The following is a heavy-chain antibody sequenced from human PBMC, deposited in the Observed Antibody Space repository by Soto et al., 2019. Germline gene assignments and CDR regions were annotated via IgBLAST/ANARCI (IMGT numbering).Heavy chain of an antibody. J-gene: IGHJ4*02. CDR2: ISGSGGST. Sequence: EVQLLESGGGLVQPGGSLRLSCAASGFTFSSYAMSWVRQAPGKGLEWVSAISGSGGSTYYADSVKGRFTISRDNSKNMLYLQMNSLRAEDTAVYYCAKDGLIAVAISIDYWGQGTLVTVSS. CDR3: AKDGLIAVAISIDY. CDR1: GFTFSSYA. V-gene: IGHV3-23*01. D-gene: IGHD6-19*01.